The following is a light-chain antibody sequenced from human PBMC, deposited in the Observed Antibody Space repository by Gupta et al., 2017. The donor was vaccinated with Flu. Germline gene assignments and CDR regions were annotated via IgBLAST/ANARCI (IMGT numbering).Light chain of an antibody. CDR2: GAS. V-gene: IGKV1-9*01. J-gene: IGKJ4*01. CDR1: LSINTY. CDR3: QQLNSYPYT. Sequence: DIQLTQSPSFLSASVGDRVTITCRASLSINTYLAWYQQKPPKAPKLLIYGASTLQSGVPSRFSGSGSGTDFTLTISDLQPEDFATYYCQQLNSYPYTFGGGTKVEIK.